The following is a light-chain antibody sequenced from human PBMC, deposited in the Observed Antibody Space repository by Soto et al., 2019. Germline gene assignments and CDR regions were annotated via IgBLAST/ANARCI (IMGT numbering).Light chain of an antibody. Sequence: DIVLTQSPGTLSLSPGERATLSCRASQSVSNHLAWYQQKPGQAPRLLIYGGSSRATGIPVRFSGSGSETDFTLTITRLEPEDFAMYYCQQYSSSRTFGQGTKVDIK. J-gene: IGKJ1*01. CDR2: GGS. CDR3: QQYSSSRT. CDR1: QSVSNH. V-gene: IGKV3-20*01.